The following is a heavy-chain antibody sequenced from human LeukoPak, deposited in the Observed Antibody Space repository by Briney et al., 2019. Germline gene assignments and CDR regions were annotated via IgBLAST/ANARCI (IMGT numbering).Heavy chain of an antibody. D-gene: IGHD1-26*01. V-gene: IGHV3-74*01. CDR3: ARDLMGWDLHYFDY. CDR2: INSDESTT. CDR1: GFTFSTYW. J-gene: IGHJ4*02. Sequence: GGSLRLSCAASGFTFSTYWMHWVRQAPGKGLVWVSRINSDESTTNYADSVKGRFTISRDNSKNTLYLQMHSLRAEDTAVYYCARDLMGWDLHYFDYWGQGTLVTVSS.